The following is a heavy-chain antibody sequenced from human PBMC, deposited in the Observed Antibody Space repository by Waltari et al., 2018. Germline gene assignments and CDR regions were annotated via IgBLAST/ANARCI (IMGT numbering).Heavy chain of an antibody. Sequence: EVQLVESGGGLVKPGESLRLSCAASGITFSNAWVPGVRQAPGRGLEWVGRIKSNTDGGTTAYAAPVKGRFTISRDDSKNTLYLQMNGLKIEDTAVYYCTTGLGTGESDAFDIWGQGTVVTVSS. CDR1: GITFSNAW. V-gene: IGHV3-15*01. D-gene: IGHD7-27*01. CDR2: IKSNTDGGTT. J-gene: IGHJ3*02. CDR3: TTGLGTGESDAFDI.